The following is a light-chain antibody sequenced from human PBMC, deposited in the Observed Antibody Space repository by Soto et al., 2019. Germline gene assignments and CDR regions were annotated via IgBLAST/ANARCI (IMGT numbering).Light chain of an antibody. CDR3: QQYGSSPMYT. CDR2: GAS. J-gene: IGKJ2*01. V-gene: IGKV3-20*01. CDR1: QTVSSSY. Sequence: EIVLTQSPGTLSLSPGERATLSSRASQTVSSSYLSWYQQKPGQAPRLLIYGASSRATGIPDRFSGSGSGIDFTLTISRLEPEDFAVYYCQQYGSSPMYTFGQGTKLEIK.